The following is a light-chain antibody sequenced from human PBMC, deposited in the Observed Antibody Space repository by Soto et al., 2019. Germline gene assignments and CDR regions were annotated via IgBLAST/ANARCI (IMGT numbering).Light chain of an antibody. Sequence: MVMTQSPASLSVSPGDGATLSCRASQSVASNVAWYQQKPGQGPRLLIHGASTRAAGVPARFSGSGSGTDFTLTISSLQSEDFAVYYCQQYHNWPPQYTFGQGTKLQIK. CDR1: QSVASN. CDR2: GAS. CDR3: QQYHNWPPQYT. J-gene: IGKJ2*01. V-gene: IGKV3-15*01.